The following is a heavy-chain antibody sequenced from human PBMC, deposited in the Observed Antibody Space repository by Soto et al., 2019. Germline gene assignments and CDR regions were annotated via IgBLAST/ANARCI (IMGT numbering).Heavy chain of an antibody. Sequence: PGESLKISCKGSGYSFTSYWIGWVRQMPGKGLEWMGIIYPGDSDTRYSPSFQGQVTISADKSISTAYLQWSSLKASDTAMYYCASNNSYYYYYMDVWGKGTTVTVSS. CDR2: IYPGDSDT. CDR3: ASNNSYYYYYMDV. CDR1: GYSFTSYW. V-gene: IGHV5-51*01. D-gene: IGHD1-20*01. J-gene: IGHJ6*03.